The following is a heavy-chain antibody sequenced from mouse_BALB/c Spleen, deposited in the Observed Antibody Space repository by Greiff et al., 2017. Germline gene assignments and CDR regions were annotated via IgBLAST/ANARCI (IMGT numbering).Heavy chain of an antibody. CDR2: ISSGSSTI. J-gene: IGHJ3*01. D-gene: IGHD2-4*01. V-gene: IGHV5-17*02. Sequence: EVQGVESGGGLVQPGGSRKLSCAASGFTFSSFGMHWVRQAPEKGLEWVAYISSGSSTIYYADTVKGRFTISRDNPKNTLFLQMTSLRSEDTAMYYCARGDYDKAWFAYWGQGTLVTVSA. CDR3: ARGDYDKAWFAY. CDR1: GFTFSSFG.